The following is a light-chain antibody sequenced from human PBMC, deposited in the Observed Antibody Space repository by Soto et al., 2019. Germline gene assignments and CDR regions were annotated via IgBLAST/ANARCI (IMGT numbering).Light chain of an antibody. CDR3: QKYNSAPPLT. CDR2: AAS. J-gene: IGKJ4*01. Sequence: DIQMTQSPSSLSASVGDRVTITCRASQGISNYLAWYQQKPGKVPKLLIYAASTLQSVVPSRFSGSGSGTDFTLIISRLKPEHTTTYYCQKYNSAPPLTFHGGEKVEIK. CDR1: QGISNY. V-gene: IGKV1-27*01.